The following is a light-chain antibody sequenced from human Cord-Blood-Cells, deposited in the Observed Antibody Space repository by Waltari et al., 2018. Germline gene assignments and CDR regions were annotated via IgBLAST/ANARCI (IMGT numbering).Light chain of an antibody. Sequence: QSALTQPASVSGSPGQSITIPCPGTSSDVGSYKLVSWYQQHPGKAPKLMIYEGSKRPSGVSNRFSGSKSGNTASLTISGLQAEDEADYYCCSYAGSSTSYVVFGGGTKLTVL. J-gene: IGLJ2*01. CDR2: EGS. CDR1: SSDVGSYKL. V-gene: IGLV2-23*01. CDR3: CSYAGSSTSYVV.